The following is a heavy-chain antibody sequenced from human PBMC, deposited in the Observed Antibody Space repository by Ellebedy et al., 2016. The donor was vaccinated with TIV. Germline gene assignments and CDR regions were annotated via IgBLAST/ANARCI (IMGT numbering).Heavy chain of an antibody. Sequence: MPSETLSLTCAVSSGSISTNNWWSWVRQPPGKGLEWLGEIYHSGSTNYNPSLKSRVTISVDTSKNQFSLKLSSVTAADTAVFYCAREISYYYGMDVWGQGTTVTVSS. D-gene: IGHD3-3*01. CDR2: IYHSGST. J-gene: IGHJ6*02. CDR3: AREISYYYGMDV. CDR1: SGSISTNNW. V-gene: IGHV4-4*02.